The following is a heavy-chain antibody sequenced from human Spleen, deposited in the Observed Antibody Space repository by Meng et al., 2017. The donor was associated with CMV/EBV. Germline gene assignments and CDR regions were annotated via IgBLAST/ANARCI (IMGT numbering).Heavy chain of an antibody. V-gene: IGHV1-2*02. CDR2: INPNSGGT. CDR3: ARDRAGYAFWSAQHYPDVFDI. Sequence: ASVKVSCKASGYTFTGYYMHWVRQAPGQGLEWMGWINPNSGGTNYAQKFQGRVTMTRDTSISTAYMELSRLRSDDTAVYYCARDRAGYAFWSAQHYPDVFDIWGQGTMVTVSS. CDR1: GYTFTGYY. J-gene: IGHJ3*02. D-gene: IGHD3-3*01.